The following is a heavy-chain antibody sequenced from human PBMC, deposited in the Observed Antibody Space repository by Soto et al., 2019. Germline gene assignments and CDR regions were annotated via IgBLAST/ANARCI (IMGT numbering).Heavy chain of an antibody. CDR2: SYYSGST. D-gene: IGHD3-9*01. J-gene: IGHJ5*02. CDR3: VFFCQPMAAYEILTGSSHPIRFDP. Sequence: PSETLSLTCTVSGGSISSSSYYWGWLRQPPGKGLEWIGSSYYSGSTYYNPSLKSRVTISVDTSKNQFSLKLSSVTAADTAVYYCVFFCQPMAAYEILTGSSHPIRFDPWGQGTLVTVSS. CDR1: GGSISSSSYY. V-gene: IGHV4-39*01.